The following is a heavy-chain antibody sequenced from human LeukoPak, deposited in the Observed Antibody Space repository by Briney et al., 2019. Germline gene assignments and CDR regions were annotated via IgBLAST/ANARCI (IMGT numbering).Heavy chain of an antibody. CDR3: AHKGRGSGSYTM. CDR1: VFSLRSTGVG. CDR2: NYWNKYK. D-gene: IGHD3-10*01. V-gene: IGHV2-5*01. Sequence: SRPTLWKPTQTLTLTCTFSVFSLRSTGVGVAWIRQPPGKALEGLAVNYWNKYKSYSPSLKSRPTFTRDTSKTQVVLEMTNMDPVETATYYCAHKGRGSGSYTMWGPGTLVTVSS. J-gene: IGHJ4*02.